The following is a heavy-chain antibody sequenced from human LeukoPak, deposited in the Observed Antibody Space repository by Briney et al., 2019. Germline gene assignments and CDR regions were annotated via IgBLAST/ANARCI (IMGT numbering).Heavy chain of an antibody. J-gene: IGHJ4*02. CDR3: ASSGYYYLMYY. CDR2: IYYSGST. CDR1: GGSISSSSYY. D-gene: IGHD3-22*01. Sequence: PSETLSLTCTVSGGSISSSSYYWGWIRQPPGKGLEWIGSIYYSGSTYYNPSLKSRVTISVDTSKNQFSLKPSSVTAADTAVYYCASSGYYYLMYYWGQGTLVTVSS. V-gene: IGHV4-39*01.